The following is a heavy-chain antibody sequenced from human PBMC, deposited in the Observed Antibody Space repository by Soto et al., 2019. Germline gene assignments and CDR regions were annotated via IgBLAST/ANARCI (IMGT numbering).Heavy chain of an antibody. Sequence: EVQLVESGGGLVQPGGSLRLSCAASGITFSTYWMHWVRQTPGKGLVWVSRINSAGSSTNYVDSVKGRFTISRDNAKNTLYLQMNSLRAEDTAVYYCASGESGYDFHYWGQGALVTVAS. CDR2: INSAGSST. CDR1: GITFSTYW. D-gene: IGHD5-12*01. V-gene: IGHV3-74*01. CDR3: ASGESGYDFHY. J-gene: IGHJ4*02.